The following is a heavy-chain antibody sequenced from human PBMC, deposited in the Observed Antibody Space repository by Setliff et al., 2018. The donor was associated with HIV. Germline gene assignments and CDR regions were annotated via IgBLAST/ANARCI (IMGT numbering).Heavy chain of an antibody. V-gene: IGHV3-30*04. Sequence: GGSLRLSCAASGFTFSSYAMHWVRQAPGKGLEWVAVISYDGSNKYYADSVKGRFTISRDNSKNTLYLQMNSLRAEDTAVYYCARADSSSWYWQDAFDIWGQGTMVTVSS. CDR1: GFTFSSYA. CDR2: ISYDGSNK. J-gene: IGHJ3*02. D-gene: IGHD6-13*01. CDR3: ARADSSSWYWQDAFDI.